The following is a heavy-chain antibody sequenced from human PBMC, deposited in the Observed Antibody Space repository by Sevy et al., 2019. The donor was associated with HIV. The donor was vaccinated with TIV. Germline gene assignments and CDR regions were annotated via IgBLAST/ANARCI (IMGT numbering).Heavy chain of an antibody. Sequence: SETLSLICTVSGGPISSHYWNWIRQTPGKGLEWIGSFYYTGIPNYNPSLRSRVTMSAATSKNRVSLKRNSVTAADTAVYYCARLPSPYYDSSGDLIREYYFDSWGQGTLVTVSS. D-gene: IGHD3-22*01. V-gene: IGHV4-59*11. CDR2: FYYTGIP. CDR1: GGPISSHY. J-gene: IGHJ4*02. CDR3: ARLPSPYYDSSGDLIREYYFDS.